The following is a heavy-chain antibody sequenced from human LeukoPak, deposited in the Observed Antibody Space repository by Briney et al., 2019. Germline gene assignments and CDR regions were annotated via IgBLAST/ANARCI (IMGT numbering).Heavy chain of an antibody. CDR2: IYYSGST. CDR1: GGSISSYY. D-gene: IGHD5-18*01. Sequence: SETLSLTCTVSGGSISSYYWSWIRQPPGKGLEWIGYIYYSGSTNYNPSLKSRVTISVDTSKNQFSLKLSSVTAADTAVYYCAREVDTAIGNPFDYWGQGTLVTVSS. V-gene: IGHV4-59*01. J-gene: IGHJ4*02. CDR3: AREVDTAIGNPFDY.